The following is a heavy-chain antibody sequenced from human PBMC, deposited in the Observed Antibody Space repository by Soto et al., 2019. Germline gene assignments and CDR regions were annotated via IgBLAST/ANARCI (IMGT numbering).Heavy chain of an antibody. Sequence: EVQLLESGGGLVQPGGSLRLSCAASGFTFSSYAMSWVRQAPGKGLEWVSAISGSGGSTYYADSVKGRFTISRDNSKNTLYLQMNSLRAEDTAVYCWAKMSAWVGTAYYYYYYMDVWGKGTTVTVSS. CDR1: GFTFSSYA. D-gene: IGHD1-1*01. CDR2: ISGSGGST. CDR3: AKMSAWVGTAYYYYYYMDV. J-gene: IGHJ6*03. V-gene: IGHV3-23*01.